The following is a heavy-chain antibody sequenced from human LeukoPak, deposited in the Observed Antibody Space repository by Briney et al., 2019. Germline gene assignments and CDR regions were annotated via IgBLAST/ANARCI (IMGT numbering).Heavy chain of an antibody. J-gene: IGHJ4*02. D-gene: IGHD3-22*01. CDR1: GYSISSGYY. V-gene: IGHV4-38-2*01. CDR3: ARAGPYYYDSSDY. CDR2: IFHSGST. Sequence: SETLSLTCAVSGYSISSGYYWGWIRQPPGKGLEWIGSIFHSGSTYYNPSLKSRVTISVDTSKNQFSLKLSSVTAADTAVYYCARAGPYYYDSSDYWGQGTLVTVSS.